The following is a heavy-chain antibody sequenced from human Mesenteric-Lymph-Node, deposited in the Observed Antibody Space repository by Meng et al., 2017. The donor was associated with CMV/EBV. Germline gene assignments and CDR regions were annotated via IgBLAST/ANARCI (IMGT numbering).Heavy chain of an antibody. J-gene: IGHJ4*02. CDR1: GGSFSGYY. D-gene: IGHD3-10*01. CDR2: INRGGST. Sequence: SLTCAVYGGSFSGYYWSWIRQPPGKGLEWLGEINRGGSTNYNPSLKSRVTISVDTSKNQFSLKLNSVSAADTAVYYCARGYGSGSYWLYWGQGTLAVSS. V-gene: IGHV4-34*01. CDR3: ARGYGSGSYWLY.